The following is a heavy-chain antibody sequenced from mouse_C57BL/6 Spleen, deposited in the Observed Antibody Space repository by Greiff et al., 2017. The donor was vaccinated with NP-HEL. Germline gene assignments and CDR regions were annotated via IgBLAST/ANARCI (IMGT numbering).Heavy chain of an antibody. CDR3: ARRGNDYDEGAMDY. CDR1: GYTFTSYW. J-gene: IGHJ4*01. Sequence: QVQLQQPGAELVKPGASVKLSCKASGYTFTSYWMQWVKQRPGQGLEWIGEIDPSDSYTNYNQKFKGKATLTVDTSSSTAYMQLSSLTSEDSAVYYCARRGNDYDEGAMDYWGQGTSVTVSS. V-gene: IGHV1-50*01. CDR2: IDPSDSYT. D-gene: IGHD2-4*01.